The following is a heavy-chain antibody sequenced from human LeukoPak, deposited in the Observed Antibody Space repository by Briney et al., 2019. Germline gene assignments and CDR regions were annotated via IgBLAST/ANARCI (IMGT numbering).Heavy chain of an antibody. J-gene: IGHJ4*02. CDR3: AREVRDTNSGWYFDY. D-gene: IGHD6-19*01. CDR2: ISAYNGNT. CDR1: GYTFTSYG. Sequence: GASVKVSCKASGYTFTSYGISWVRQAPGQGLEWMGWISAYNGNTNYAQKLQGRVTMTTDTSTSTVYMELSSLRSEDTAVYYCAREVRDTNSGWYFDYWGQGTLVTVSS. V-gene: IGHV1-18*01.